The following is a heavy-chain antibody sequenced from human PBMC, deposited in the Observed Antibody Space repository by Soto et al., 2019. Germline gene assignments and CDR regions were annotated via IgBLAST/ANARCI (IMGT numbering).Heavy chain of an antibody. Sequence: QVQLQESGPGLVKPSQTLSLTCTVSGGSISSGDYYWSWIRQPPGKGLEWIGYIYYSGSTYYDPSLKSRVTISVDTSKNQFSLKLSSVTAADTAVYYCARGYYDSSGYFEYYFDYWGQGTLVTVSS. V-gene: IGHV4-30-4*01. CDR3: ARGYYDSSGYFEYYFDY. CDR1: GGSISSGDYY. D-gene: IGHD3-22*01. CDR2: IYYSGST. J-gene: IGHJ4*02.